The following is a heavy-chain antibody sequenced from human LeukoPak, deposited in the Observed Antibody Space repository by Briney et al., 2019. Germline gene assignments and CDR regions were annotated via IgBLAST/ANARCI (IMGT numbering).Heavy chain of an antibody. CDR3: AELGITMIGGV. CDR2: ISNSDYST. D-gene: IGHD3-10*02. CDR1: GFTFSSYA. J-gene: IGHJ6*04. Sequence: GGSLRLSCAASGFTFSSYAMSWVRQAPGKGLEWVSTISNSDYSTYYADSVKGRFTISRDNAKNSLYLQMNSLRAEDTAVYYCAELGITMIGGVWGKGTTVTISS. V-gene: IGHV3-23*01.